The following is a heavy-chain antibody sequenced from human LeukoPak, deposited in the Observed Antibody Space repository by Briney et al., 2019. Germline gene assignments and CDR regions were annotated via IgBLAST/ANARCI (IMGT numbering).Heavy chain of an antibody. CDR2: ITNSGDSM. Sequence: PGGSLSLSCAASGFTFGSNAMTWVRQAPGKGLEWVSAITNSGDSMYYADSVKGRFTISRDNSKNTLYLQMNSLRAEDTAVYYCAKLGDCSSSSCYPRTPIDYWGQGTLVTVSS. J-gene: IGHJ4*02. V-gene: IGHV3-23*01. CDR3: AKLGDCSSSSCYPRTPIDY. D-gene: IGHD2-2*01. CDR1: GFTFGSNA.